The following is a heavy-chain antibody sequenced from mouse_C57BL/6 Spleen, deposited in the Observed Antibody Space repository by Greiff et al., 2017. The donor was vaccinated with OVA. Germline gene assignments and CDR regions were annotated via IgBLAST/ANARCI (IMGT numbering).Heavy chain of an antibody. CDR3: ARKRGVGSSGYFDV. Sequence: QVQLQQPGAELVKPGASVKMSCKASGYTFTSYWITWVKQRPGQGLEWIGDIYPGSGSTNYNEKFKSKATLTVDTSSRTAYMQLSSLTSEDSAVYYCARKRGVGSSGYFDVWGTGTTVTVSS. V-gene: IGHV1-55*01. CDR2: IYPGSGST. J-gene: IGHJ1*03. D-gene: IGHD1-1*01. CDR1: GYTFTSYW.